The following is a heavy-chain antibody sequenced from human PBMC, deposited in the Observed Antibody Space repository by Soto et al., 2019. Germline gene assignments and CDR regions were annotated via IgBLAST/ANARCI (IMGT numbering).Heavy chain of an antibody. Sequence: QVQLQQWGAGLLKPSETLSLTYAVYGGSFSGYYWSWIRQPPGKGLEWIGEINHSGSTNYNPSLKSRVTISVDTSKNQFSLKLSSVTAADTAVYYCAREGWPTYYYYGMDVWGQGTTVTVSS. CDR2: INHSGST. V-gene: IGHV4-34*01. J-gene: IGHJ6*02. CDR3: AREGWPTYYYYGMDV. D-gene: IGHD2-15*01. CDR1: GGSFSGYY.